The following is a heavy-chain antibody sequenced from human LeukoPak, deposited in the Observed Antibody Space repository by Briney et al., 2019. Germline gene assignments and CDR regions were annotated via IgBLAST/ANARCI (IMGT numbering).Heavy chain of an antibody. J-gene: IGHJ4*02. V-gene: IGHV3-15*04. CDR2: IESKTDGGTT. CDR1: GFSFSDAW. D-gene: IGHD3-10*01. CDR3: TTYGSGRKFDY. Sequence: GGSLRLSCAASGFSFSDAWMSWVRQIPGKGLEWVCRIESKTDGGTTDYAAPVKGRFTISRDDSTNTPYLQMNSLKSEDTAVYYCTTYGSGRKFDYWGQGILVTVSS.